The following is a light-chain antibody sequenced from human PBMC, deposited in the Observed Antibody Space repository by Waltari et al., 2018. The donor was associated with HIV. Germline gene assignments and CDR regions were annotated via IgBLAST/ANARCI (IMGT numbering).Light chain of an antibody. CDR2: RND. V-gene: IGLV1-47*01. CDR1: SSNIGSTY. Sequence: QSVLTQQPSASGTPGQRVSISCSGSSSNIGSTYGYWYPQNPGTAPKLLMYRNDERPSGVPDRFSGSKSGTSASLAISGLRSEDEADYYCAAWDDSLSAWVFGGGTKLTVL. J-gene: IGLJ3*02. CDR3: AAWDDSLSAWV.